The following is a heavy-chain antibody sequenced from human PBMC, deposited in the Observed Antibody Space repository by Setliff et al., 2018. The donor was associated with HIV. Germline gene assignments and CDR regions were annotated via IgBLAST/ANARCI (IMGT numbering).Heavy chain of an antibody. CDR1: GFTFNNAW. J-gene: IGHJ6*02. D-gene: IGHD2-21*01. Sequence: SGGSLRLSCVASGFTFNNAWMNWVRQAPGKGLEWLGHIKKSSDGGKTDDASPVKGRFTISRDDSKNTLYLQMNSLKIEDTAVYFCATDNGPSYSMDIWGQGTTVTVSS. CDR3: ATDNGPSYSMDI. V-gene: IGHV3-15*01. CDR2: IKKSSDGGKT.